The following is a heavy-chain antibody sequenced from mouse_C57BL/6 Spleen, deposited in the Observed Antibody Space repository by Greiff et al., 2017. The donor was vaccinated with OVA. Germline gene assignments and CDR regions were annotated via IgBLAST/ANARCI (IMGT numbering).Heavy chain of an antibody. D-gene: IGHD2-3*01. V-gene: IGHV1-53*01. CDR3: AGCLYDGYYEGAMDY. Sequence: QVQLQQPGPELVKPGASVKLSCKASGYTFTSYWMHWVKQRPGQGLEWIGNINPSNGGTNYNEKFKSKATLTVDKSSSTAYMQLSSLTSEYSAVYYCAGCLYDGYYEGAMDYWGQGTSVTVSS. J-gene: IGHJ4*01. CDR1: GYTFTSYW. CDR2: INPSNGGT.